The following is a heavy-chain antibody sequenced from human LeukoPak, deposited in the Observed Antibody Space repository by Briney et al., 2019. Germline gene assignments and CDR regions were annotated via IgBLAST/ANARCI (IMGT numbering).Heavy chain of an antibody. CDR1: GGSISSYY. CDR2: IYYSGST. V-gene: IGHV4-59*01. CDR3: ARKGAVKWFDP. D-gene: IGHD3-16*01. J-gene: IGHJ5*02. Sequence: SETLSLTCTVSGGSISSYYWSWIRQPPGKGLEWIGYIYYSGSTNYNPSLKSRVTISVDTSKNQFSLKLSSVTAADTAVYYCARKGAVKWFDPWGQGTLVTVSS.